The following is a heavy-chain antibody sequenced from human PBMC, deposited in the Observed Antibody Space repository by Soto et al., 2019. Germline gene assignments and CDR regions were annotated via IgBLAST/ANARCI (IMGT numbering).Heavy chain of an antibody. CDR2: IKNKADGGTT. CDR1: LLNFNIAW. J-gene: IGHJ3*02. D-gene: IGHD1-1*01. Sequence: EHLEEFGGGLVKRGQSLRLSCAASLLNFNIAWLSWVRQAPGKGLEWVGRIKNKADGGTTDNAAPVKDRFTISRDDSKSTLYLQMNSLKTEDTAMYYCTSMNDRDAFEIWGQGTMVTVSS. CDR3: TSMNDRDAFEI. V-gene: IGHV3-15*01.